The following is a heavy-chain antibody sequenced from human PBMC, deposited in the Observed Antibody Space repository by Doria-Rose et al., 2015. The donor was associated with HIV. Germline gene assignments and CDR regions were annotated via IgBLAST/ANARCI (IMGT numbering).Heavy chain of an antibody. CDR3: ARMGSYRELDY. V-gene: IGHV4-31*03. Sequence: VQLLESGPGLVKPSETLSLTCSVSGASVSSRGYYWNWIRQVPGKGLESLGYTYYTGTSGYSPSLKSRLNVAVDTSKNQFSLKLSFVTVADTAVYYCARMGSYRELDYWGQGALVIVSA. CDR2: TYYTGTS. D-gene: IGHD3-3*01. J-gene: IGHJ4*02. CDR1: GASVSSRGYY.